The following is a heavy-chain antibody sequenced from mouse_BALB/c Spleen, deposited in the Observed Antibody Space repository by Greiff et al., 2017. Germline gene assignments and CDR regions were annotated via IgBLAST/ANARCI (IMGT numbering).Heavy chain of an antibody. V-gene: IGHV5-6-4*01. J-gene: IGHJ4*01. Sequence: EVKVVESGGGLVKPGGSLKLSCAASGFTFSSYTMSWVRQTPEKRLEWVATISSGGSYTYYPDSVKGRFTISRDNAKNTLYRQMSSLKSEDTAMYYCTRGYGNYDYYAMDYWGQGTSVTVSS. D-gene: IGHD2-1*01. CDR1: GFTFSSYT. CDR2: ISSGGSYT. CDR3: TRGYGNYDYYAMDY.